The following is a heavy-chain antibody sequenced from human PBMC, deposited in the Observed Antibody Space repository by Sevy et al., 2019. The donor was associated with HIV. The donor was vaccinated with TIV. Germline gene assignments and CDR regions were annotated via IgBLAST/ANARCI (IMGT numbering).Heavy chain of an antibody. CDR2: FIPMFDTT. Sequence: ASVKVSCKASGGTFSNYAISWVRQAPGQGLEWMGGFIPMFDTTNSAQKFQGRGTLTADGSTSTAYMELSNLRSEDTTVYYCAGAYYESSGYSPLYYYGMDVWGQGTTVTVSS. V-gene: IGHV1-69*13. CDR3: AGAYYESSGYSPLYYYGMDV. D-gene: IGHD3-22*01. CDR1: GGTFSNYA. J-gene: IGHJ6*02.